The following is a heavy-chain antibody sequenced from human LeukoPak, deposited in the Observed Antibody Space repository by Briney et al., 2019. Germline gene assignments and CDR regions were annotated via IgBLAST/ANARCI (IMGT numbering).Heavy chain of an antibody. V-gene: IGHV4-39*07. CDR1: GGSISSSSYY. CDR2: IYYSGST. D-gene: IGHD3-3*01. CDR3: ARLVRDDFWIQAGYYMDV. Sequence: PSETLSLTCTVSGGSISSSSYYWGWIRQPPGKGLEWIGSIYYSGSTYYNPSLKSRVTISVDTSKNQFSLKLSSVTAADTAVYYCARLVRDDFWIQAGYYMDVWGKGTTVTVSS. J-gene: IGHJ6*03.